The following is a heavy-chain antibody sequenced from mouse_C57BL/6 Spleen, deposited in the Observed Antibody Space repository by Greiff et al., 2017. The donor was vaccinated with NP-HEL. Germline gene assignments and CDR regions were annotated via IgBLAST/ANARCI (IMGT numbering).Heavy chain of an antibody. V-gene: IGHV3-6*01. CDR2: ISYDGSN. D-gene: IGHD3-2*02. CDR3: ARTRPYSSGYAMDY. J-gene: IGHJ4*01. Sequence: VQLKESGPGLVKPSQSLSLTCSVTGYSITSGYYWNWIRQFPGNKLEWMGYISYDGSNNYNPSLKNRISITRDTSKNQFFLKLNSVTTEDTATYYCARTRPYSSGYAMDYWGQGTSVTVSS. CDR1: GYSITSGYY.